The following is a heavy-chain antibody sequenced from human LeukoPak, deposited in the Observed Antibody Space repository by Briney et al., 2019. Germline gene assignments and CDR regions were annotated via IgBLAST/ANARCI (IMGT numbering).Heavy chain of an antibody. V-gene: IGHV4-34*01. CDR1: GGSFSGYY. CDR3: AREYHSGYLSYFDY. CDR2: ITRTGRI. Sequence: PSETLSLTCAVYGGSFSGYYWSWIRQPPEKGLDWIGEITRTGRINYNPALKGRVTMSLDTSKNQFSLKLSSVTAADTAVYYCAREYHSGYLSYFDYWGQGTLVTVSS. D-gene: IGHD5-12*01. J-gene: IGHJ4*02.